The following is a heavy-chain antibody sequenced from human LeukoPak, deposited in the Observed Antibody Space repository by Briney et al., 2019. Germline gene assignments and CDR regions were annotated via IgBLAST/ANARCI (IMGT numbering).Heavy chain of an antibody. D-gene: IGHD6-13*01. Sequence: SETLSLTCTVSGGSISSGGYYWSWIRQPPGKGLEWIGYIYHSGSTYYNPSLKSRVTISVDRSKNQFSLKLSSVTAADTAVYYCATYSAGYNWFDPWGQGTLVTVSS. V-gene: IGHV4-30-2*01. J-gene: IGHJ5*02. CDR2: IYHSGST. CDR3: ATYSAGYNWFDP. CDR1: GGSISSGGYY.